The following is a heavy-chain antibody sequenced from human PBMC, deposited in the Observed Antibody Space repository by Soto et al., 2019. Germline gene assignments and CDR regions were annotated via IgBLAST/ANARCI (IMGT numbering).Heavy chain of an antibody. V-gene: IGHV1-18*01. CDR1: GYTFTSYG. CDR3: ARPYRVRGVRDNCFDP. D-gene: IGHD3-10*01. Sequence: GASVKVSCKASGYTFTSYGISWVRQAPGQGLEWMGWISAYNGNTNYAQKLQGRVTMTTDTSTSTAYMELRSLRSDDTAVDYCARPYRVRGVRDNCFDPWGQGTLVIFSS. J-gene: IGHJ5*02. CDR2: ISAYNGNT.